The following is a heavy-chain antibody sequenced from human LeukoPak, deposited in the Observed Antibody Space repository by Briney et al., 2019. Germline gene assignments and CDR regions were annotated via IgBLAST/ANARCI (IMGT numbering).Heavy chain of an antibody. Sequence: PSETLSLTCTVSGGSISSSSYYWGWIRQPPGKGLECVGNIYPSGTTYYNPSLKSRVTISIDTSKSQSSLRLSSVTATDTAIYYCVQNIPGTIEHWGQGTLVTVSS. CDR2: IYPSGTT. D-gene: IGHD1-7*01. V-gene: IGHV4-39*01. J-gene: IGHJ1*01. CDR3: VQNIPGTIEH. CDR1: GGSISSSSYY.